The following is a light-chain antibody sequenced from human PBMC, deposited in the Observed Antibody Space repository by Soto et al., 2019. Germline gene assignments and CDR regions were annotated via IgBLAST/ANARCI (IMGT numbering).Light chain of an antibody. J-gene: IGKJ2*01. CDR1: QSISSW. CDR2: DAS. Sequence: DIQMTQSPSTLSASVGHRVTITCRASQSISSWLAWYQQKPGKAPKLLIYDASSLESGGPSRFSGSGSGTEFTLTISSLQPDDFATYYCQQYNSYSRTFGQGTKLEIK. CDR3: QQYNSYSRT. V-gene: IGKV1-5*01.